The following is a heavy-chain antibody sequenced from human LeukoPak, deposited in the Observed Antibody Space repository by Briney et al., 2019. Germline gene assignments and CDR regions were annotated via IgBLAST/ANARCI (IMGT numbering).Heavy chain of an antibody. CDR3: ARGDSSGYYSNYYYYYMDV. Sequence: GGSLRLSCAASGFTFSSYSMNWVRQAPGKGLEWVSSISSSSSYIYYADSVKGRFTISRDNAKNSLYLQMNSLRAEDTAVYNCARGDSSGYYSNYYYYYMDVWGKGTTVTVSS. CDR1: GFTFSSYS. J-gene: IGHJ6*03. CDR2: ISSSSSYI. V-gene: IGHV3-21*01. D-gene: IGHD3-22*01.